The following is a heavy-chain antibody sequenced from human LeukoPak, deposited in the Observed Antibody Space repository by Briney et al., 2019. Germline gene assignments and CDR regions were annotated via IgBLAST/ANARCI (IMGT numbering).Heavy chain of an antibody. D-gene: IGHD1-26*01. Sequence: ASVKVSCKASGYTFTSYDINWVRQATGQGLEWMGWMNPNSGNTGYAQKFQGRVTMTRNTSISTAYMELSSLRSEDTAVYHCARGYSGSLYYYYGMDVWGQGTTVTVSS. V-gene: IGHV1-8*01. J-gene: IGHJ6*02. CDR1: GYTFTSYD. CDR3: ARGYSGSLYYYYGMDV. CDR2: MNPNSGNT.